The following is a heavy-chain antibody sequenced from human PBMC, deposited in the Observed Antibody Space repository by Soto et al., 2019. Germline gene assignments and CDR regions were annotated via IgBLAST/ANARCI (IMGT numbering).Heavy chain of an antibody. V-gene: IGHV1-24*01. D-gene: IGHD5-18*01. CDR2: FDPEDGET. CDR3: ATVGEDTAMVIYYFDY. J-gene: IGHJ4*02. CDR1: GYTLTELS. Sequence: QVQLVQSGAEVKKPGASVKVSCKVSGYTLTELSMHWVRQAPGKGLEWMGGFDPEDGETIYAQKFQGRVTMTEDTSTDTAYMELSSLRSEDTAVYYCATVGEDTAMVIYYFDYWGQGTLVTVSS.